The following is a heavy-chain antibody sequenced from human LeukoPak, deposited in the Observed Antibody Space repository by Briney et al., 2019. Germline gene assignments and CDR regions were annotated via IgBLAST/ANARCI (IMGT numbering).Heavy chain of an antibody. D-gene: IGHD3-9*01. CDR1: GGSVSDYY. CDR2: IYYSGST. Sequence: SETLSLTCTISGGSVSDYYWSWIRQPPGKGLEWIGYIYYSGSTNYNPSLKSRVTISVDTSKNQFSLKLSSVTAADTAVYYCARSALTGYFTFDYWGQGTLVTVSS. J-gene: IGHJ4*02. V-gene: IGHV4-59*02. CDR3: ARSALTGYFTFDY.